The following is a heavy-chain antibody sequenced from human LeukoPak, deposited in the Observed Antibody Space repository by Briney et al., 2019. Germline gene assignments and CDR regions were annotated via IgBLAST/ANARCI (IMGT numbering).Heavy chain of an antibody. CDR2: ISWNSGSI. CDR1: GFTFDDYA. D-gene: IGHD3-9*01. CDR3: AKADILTGIDY. J-gene: IGHJ4*02. Sequence: GGSLRLSCAASGFTFDDYAMHWVRQAPGKGLEWVSGISWNSGSIGYADSVKGRFTISRDNAKSSLYLQMNSLRAEDTALYYCAKADILTGIDYWGQGTLVTVSS. V-gene: IGHV3-9*01.